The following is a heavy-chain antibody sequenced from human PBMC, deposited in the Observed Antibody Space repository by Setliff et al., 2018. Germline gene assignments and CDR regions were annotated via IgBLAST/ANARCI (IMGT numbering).Heavy chain of an antibody. CDR1: GYSFNTYW. CDR3: ARLPSTGSAFFQH. J-gene: IGHJ1*01. V-gene: IGHV5-51*01. Sequence: GESLKISCKCSGYSFNTYWIAWVRQMPGKGLEWMGIIYPGDSDTRYSPSFQGHVSMSADKSINTAYLQWNSLKASDTALYFCARLPSTGSAFFQHWGQGTLVTVSS. D-gene: IGHD1-1*01. CDR2: IYPGDSDT.